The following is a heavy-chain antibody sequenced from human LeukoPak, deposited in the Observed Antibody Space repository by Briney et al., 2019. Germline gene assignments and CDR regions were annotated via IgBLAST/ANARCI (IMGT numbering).Heavy chain of an antibody. D-gene: IGHD3-22*01. Sequence: ASVKVSCKASGYTFTSYGISWVRQAPGQGLEWMGWISAYNGNTNYAQKLQGRVTMTTDTSTSTAYMELRSLRSDDTAVYYCASSGYYDSSGYYYGLFDYWGQGTLVTVSS. CDR2: ISAYNGNT. V-gene: IGHV1-18*01. CDR1: GYTFTSYG. J-gene: IGHJ4*02. CDR3: ASSGYYDSSGYYYGLFDY.